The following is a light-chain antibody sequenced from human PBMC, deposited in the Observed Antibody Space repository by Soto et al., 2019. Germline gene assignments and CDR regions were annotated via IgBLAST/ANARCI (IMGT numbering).Light chain of an antibody. CDR3: QQYKYSRT. CDR2: DAS. J-gene: IGKJ1*01. V-gene: IGKV1-5*01. CDR1: QSISSW. Sequence: DIQMTQSPSTLSASVGDRVTITCRASQSISSWLAWYQQKPGKAPKLLIYDASSLESGVPSRFSGSGSGTEFTLTISSLQPDDFATYYCQQYKYSRTFGQGTKVEIK.